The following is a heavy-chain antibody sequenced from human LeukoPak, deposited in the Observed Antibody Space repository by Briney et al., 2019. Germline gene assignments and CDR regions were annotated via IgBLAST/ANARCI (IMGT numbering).Heavy chain of an antibody. CDR1: GYTFKGYY. CDR2: INPNSGGT. CDR3: ARETGGYDSRLD. Sequence: ASVKVSCKASGYTFKGYYMHWVRQAPGQGLEWMGWINPNSGGTNYAQKFQGRVTMTRDTSISTAYMELSRLRSDDTAVYYCARETGGYDSRLDWGQGTLVTVSS. V-gene: IGHV1-2*02. J-gene: IGHJ4*02. D-gene: IGHD3-9*01.